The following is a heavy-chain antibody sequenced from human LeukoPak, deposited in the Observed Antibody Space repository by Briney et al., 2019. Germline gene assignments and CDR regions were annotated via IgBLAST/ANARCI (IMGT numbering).Heavy chain of an antibody. CDR1: GGSISSYY. CDR3: SRSLPGAVGAADL. V-gene: IGHV4-59*01. J-gene: IGHJ5*02. Sequence: SETLSLTCTVSGGSISSYYWSWVRQPPGKGRGWSGYIYYSGSTNYNPSLKSRLTISLDTSKNHFSLKVTSMTAADTGIYYCSRSLPGAVGAADLWGQGTLVTVSS. D-gene: IGHD6-13*01. CDR2: IYYSGST.